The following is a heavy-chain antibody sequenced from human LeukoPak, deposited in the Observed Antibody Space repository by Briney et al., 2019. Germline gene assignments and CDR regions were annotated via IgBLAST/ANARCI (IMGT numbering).Heavy chain of an antibody. D-gene: IGHD4-17*01. CDR3: ATDRDYGDYPY. CDR1: GFTFSSYA. V-gene: IGHV3-30*04. J-gene: IGHJ4*02. CDR2: ISYDGSNK. Sequence: PGGSLRLSCAASGFTFSSYAMHWVRQAPGKGLEWVAVISYDGSNKYYADSVKGRFTISRDNSKNTLYLQMNSLRAEDTAVYYCATDRDYGDYPYWGQGTLVTVSS.